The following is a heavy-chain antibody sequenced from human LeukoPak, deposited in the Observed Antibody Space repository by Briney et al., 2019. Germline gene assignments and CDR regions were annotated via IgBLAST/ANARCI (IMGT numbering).Heavy chain of an antibody. CDR3: ARGGVDFWSGYQYYFDY. CDR1: GGSISSYY. Sequence: SETPSLTCTVSGGSISSYYWSWIRQPAGKGLEWIGRIYTSGSTNYNPSLKSRVTMSVDTSKNQFSLKLSSVTAADTAVYYCARGGVDFWSGYQYYFDYWGQGTLVTVSS. CDR2: IYTSGST. J-gene: IGHJ4*02. D-gene: IGHD3-3*01. V-gene: IGHV4-4*07.